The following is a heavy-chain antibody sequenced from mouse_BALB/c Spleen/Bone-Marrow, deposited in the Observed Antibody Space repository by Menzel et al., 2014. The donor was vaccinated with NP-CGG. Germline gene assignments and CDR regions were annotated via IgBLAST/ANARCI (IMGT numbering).Heavy chain of an antibody. Sequence: QVQLQQSGAELVKPGASVKLSCKASGYTFTSYYMYWVKQRPGQGLEWIGEITPSNGDTNVNEKFKSKATLTVDKSSSTAYMQLSSLTSEDSAVYYCSREGAYWGQGTLVTVSA. V-gene: IGHV1S81*02. J-gene: IGHJ3*01. CDR2: ITPSNGDT. CDR3: SREGAY. CDR1: GYTFTSYY.